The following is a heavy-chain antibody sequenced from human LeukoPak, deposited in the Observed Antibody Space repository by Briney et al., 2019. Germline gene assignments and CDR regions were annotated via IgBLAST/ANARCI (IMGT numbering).Heavy chain of an antibody. CDR1: GRSISSYY. CDR3: ASSVGWINAFDI. CDR2: IYYSGST. J-gene: IGHJ3*02. Sequence: AETLSLTCTVSGRSISSYYWSWLRQPPGKGLEWIGYIYYSGSTNYNPSLKSRVTISVDTSKNQFSLKLSSVTAADTAVYYCASSVGWINAFDIWGQGTMVTVSS. V-gene: IGHV4-59*01. D-gene: IGHD5-12*01.